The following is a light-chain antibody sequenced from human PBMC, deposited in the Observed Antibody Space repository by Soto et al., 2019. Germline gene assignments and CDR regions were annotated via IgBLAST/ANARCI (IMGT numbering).Light chain of an antibody. Sequence: EIVMTQSPATLSVSPGERATLSCRASQSVSSNLAWYQQKPGQAPRLLIYDASTRATGIPARFSGSGSETEFTLTISSLQSEDFAVYYCQQYNNWPPWTFGQGTKVDIK. CDR3: QQYNNWPPWT. CDR1: QSVSSN. V-gene: IGKV3-15*01. CDR2: DAS. J-gene: IGKJ1*01.